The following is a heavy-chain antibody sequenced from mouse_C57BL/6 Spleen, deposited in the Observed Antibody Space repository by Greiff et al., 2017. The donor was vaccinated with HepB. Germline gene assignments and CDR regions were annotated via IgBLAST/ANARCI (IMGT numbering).Heavy chain of an antibody. CDR3: ARFLTGIFDY. CDR2: IDTSDSYT. V-gene: IGHV1-59*01. J-gene: IGHJ2*01. D-gene: IGHD4-1*01. Sequence: QVQLQQPGAELVRPGTSVKLSCKASGYTFTSYWMHWVKQRPGQGLEWIGVIDTSDSYTNYNQKFKGKATLTVDTSSSTAYMQLTSLTSEGSAVYYCARFLTGIFDYWGQGTTLTVSS. CDR1: GYTFTSYW.